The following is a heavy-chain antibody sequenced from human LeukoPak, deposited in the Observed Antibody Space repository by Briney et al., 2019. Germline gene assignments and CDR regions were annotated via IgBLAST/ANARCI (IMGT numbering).Heavy chain of an antibody. CDR1: GFTFDDYA. CDR2: ISWNSGSI. D-gene: IGHD6-19*01. Sequence: PGGSLRLSCAASGFTFDDYAMHWVRQAPGKGLEWVSGISWNSGSIGYADSVKGRFTISRDNAKNSLYLQMNSLRAEDTALYYCAKEIAVAGLGYWGQGTLVTVSS. V-gene: IGHV3-9*01. CDR3: AKEIAVAGLGY. J-gene: IGHJ4*02.